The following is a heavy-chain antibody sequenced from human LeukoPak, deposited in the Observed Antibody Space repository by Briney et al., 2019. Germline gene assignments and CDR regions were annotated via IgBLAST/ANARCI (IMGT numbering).Heavy chain of an antibody. CDR1: GYTFTSYG. CDR2: ISAYNGNT. Sequence: ASVKVSCKASGYTFTSYGISWVRQAPGQGLEWMGWISAYNGNTNYAQKLQGRVTMTTDTSTSTAYMELRSLRSDDTAVYYCARVHSSGWYFGHHNWFDPWGQETLVTVSS. V-gene: IGHV1-18*01. J-gene: IGHJ5*02. D-gene: IGHD6-19*01. CDR3: ARVHSSGWYFGHHNWFDP.